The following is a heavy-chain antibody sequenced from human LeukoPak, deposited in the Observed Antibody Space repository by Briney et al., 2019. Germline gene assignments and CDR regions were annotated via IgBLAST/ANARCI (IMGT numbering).Heavy chain of an antibody. D-gene: IGHD6-19*01. CDR1: GFTFGRHS. CDR2: ISGAGRYI. V-gene: IGHV3-21*01. J-gene: IGHJ4*02. CDR3: ARDLAVAGYD. Sequence: GGSLRLSCAASGFTFGRHSLNWVRQAPGKGLEWVSSISGAGRYIFYADSVKGRFTISRDNAKNSLYLQMNSLRVEDTAVYYCARDLAVAGYDWGQGTLVIVSS.